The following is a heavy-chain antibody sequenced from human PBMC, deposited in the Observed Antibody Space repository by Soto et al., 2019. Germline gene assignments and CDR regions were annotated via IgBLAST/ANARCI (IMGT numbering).Heavy chain of an antibody. J-gene: IGHJ4*02. CDR2: MNPNSGNT. CDR1: GYTFTSYD. D-gene: IGHD2-2*01. CDR3: ARGRRPGVPAAIRTYYFDY. V-gene: IGHV1-8*01. Sequence: GASVKVSCKASGYTFTSYDINWVRQATGQGXEWMGWMNPNSGNTGYAQKFQGRVTMTRNTSISTAYMELSSLRSEDTAVYYCARGRRPGVPAAIRTYYFDYWGQGTLVTVSS.